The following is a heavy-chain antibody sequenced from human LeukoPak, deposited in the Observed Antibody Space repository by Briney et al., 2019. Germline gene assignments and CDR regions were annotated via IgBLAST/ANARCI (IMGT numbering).Heavy chain of an antibody. CDR2: ISGSGGST. D-gene: IGHD5-18*01. CDR1: GFTFSSYA. V-gene: IGHV3-23*01. CDR3: AKERRGYSYGTYDY. Sequence: PGGSLRLSCAASGFTFSSYAMSWVRQAPGKGLEWVSAISGSGGSTYYADSVKGRLTISRDNSKNTLYLQMNSLRAKDTAVYYCAKERRGYSYGTYDYWGQGTLVTVSS. J-gene: IGHJ4*02.